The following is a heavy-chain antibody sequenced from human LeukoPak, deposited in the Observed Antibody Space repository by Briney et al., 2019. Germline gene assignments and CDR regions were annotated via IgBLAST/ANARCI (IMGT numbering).Heavy chain of an antibody. J-gene: IGHJ4*02. CDR2: INPSGGGT. V-gene: IGHV1-46*01. CDR3: AREPQPHGGGNIDY. CDR1: GYTFTGYY. Sequence: ASVKVSCKASGYTFTGYYIHWVRQAPGQGLEWMGVINPSGGGTTYAQKFQGRVTMTRDTSTSTVYMELSSLRFEDTAVYYCAREPQPHGGGNIDYWGQGTLVTVSS. D-gene: IGHD3-16*01.